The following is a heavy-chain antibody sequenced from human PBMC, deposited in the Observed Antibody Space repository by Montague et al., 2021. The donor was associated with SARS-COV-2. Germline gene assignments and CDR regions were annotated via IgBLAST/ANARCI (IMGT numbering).Heavy chain of an antibody. CDR2: INHRGTS. CDR1: GGSFSDNY. CDR3: ARGRQHFNMIVVVMTGGEYYFDY. D-gene: IGHD3-22*01. J-gene: IGHJ4*02. Sequence: SETLSLTCAACGGSFSDNYWSWIRKPPGKGLEWIGEINHRGTSNYNPSLKSRVSISVDTSKNQFSLYLGSVTAADTAVYYCARGRQHFNMIVVVMTGGEYYFDYWGQGTLVTVSS. V-gene: IGHV4-34*01.